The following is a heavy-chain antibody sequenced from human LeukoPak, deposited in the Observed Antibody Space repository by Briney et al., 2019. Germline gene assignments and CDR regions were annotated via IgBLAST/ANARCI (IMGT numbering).Heavy chain of an antibody. CDR1: GFTFASSA. CDR3: AADWGYSYGYRLSY. CDR2: IVVGSGNT. Sequence: SVNVSCKASGFTFASSAVQWVRQARGQRLEWIGWIVVGSGNTNYAQKFQERVTITRDMSTSTAYMELSSLRSEDTAVYYCAADWGYSYGYRLSYWGQGTLVTVS. D-gene: IGHD5-18*01. V-gene: IGHV1-58*01. J-gene: IGHJ4*02.